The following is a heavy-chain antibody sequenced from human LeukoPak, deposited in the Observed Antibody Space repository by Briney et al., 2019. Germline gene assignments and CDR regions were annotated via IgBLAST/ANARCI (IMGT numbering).Heavy chain of an antibody. D-gene: IGHD3-10*01. V-gene: IGHV3-15*01. CDR3: TTSGTPFEY. CDR2: IKNKGDGGTT. J-gene: IGHJ4*02. CDR1: GFTFNKAW. Sequence: PGGSLRLSCAASGFTFNKAWMSWVRLAPGKGLEWVGRIKNKGDGGTTDYAAPVKGRFTVSGDDSKSTLYLQMNSLKTEDTAVYYCTTSGTPFEYWGQGTLVTVTS.